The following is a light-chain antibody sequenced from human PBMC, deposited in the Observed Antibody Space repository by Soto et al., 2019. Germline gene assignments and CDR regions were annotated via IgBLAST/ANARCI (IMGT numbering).Light chain of an antibody. CDR1: QNINIF. Sequence: DIQVTQSPSSLSASVVDRVTITFRTSQNINIFLNWYQQKPGRAPMVVISAASNLESGVPSRFSGRGSGTEFTLTISNLQPGDSALYFCQESYSTPLAFGGGTKVDI. V-gene: IGKV1-39*01. CDR3: QESYSTPLA. J-gene: IGKJ4*01. CDR2: AAS.